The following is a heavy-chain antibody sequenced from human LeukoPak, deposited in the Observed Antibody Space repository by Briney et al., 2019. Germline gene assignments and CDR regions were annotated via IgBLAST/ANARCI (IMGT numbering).Heavy chain of an antibody. CDR2: IYSGGNT. CDR3: AKGLYDSRSPMGAFDV. V-gene: IGHV3-66*01. CDR1: GFTVTNNY. Sequence: GGSLRLSCAASGFTVTNNYMAWVRQAPGKGLEWVSVIYSGGNTYCADSVKGRFTISRDNFKNTLYLQMNSLRAEDTAVYFCAKGLYDSRSPMGAFDVWGLGTMVTVSS. J-gene: IGHJ3*01. D-gene: IGHD3-10*01.